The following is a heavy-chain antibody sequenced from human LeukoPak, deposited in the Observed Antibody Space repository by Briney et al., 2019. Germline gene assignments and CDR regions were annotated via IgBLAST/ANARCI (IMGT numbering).Heavy chain of an antibody. D-gene: IGHD4-17*01. CDR3: ARADYGDYIYYYYYGMDV. CDR1: GFTFSSYA. CDR2: ISYDGSNK. V-gene: IGHV3-30-3*01. Sequence: PGRSLRLSCAASGFTFSSYAMHWVRQAPGKGLEWVAVISYDGSNKYYADSVKGRSTISRDNSKNTLYLQMNSLRAEDTAVYYCARADYGDYIYYYYYGMDVWGQGTTVTVSS. J-gene: IGHJ6*02.